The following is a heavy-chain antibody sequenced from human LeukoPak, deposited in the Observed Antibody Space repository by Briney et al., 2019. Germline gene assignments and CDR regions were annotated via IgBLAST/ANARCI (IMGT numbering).Heavy chain of an antibody. CDR2: ISYDGSNK. CDR1: GFTFSSYG. D-gene: IGHD3-10*01. J-gene: IGHJ3*02. Sequence: GRSLRLSCAASGFTFSSYGMHWVRQAPGKGLEWVAVISYDGSNKYYADSVKGRSTISRDNSKNTLYLQMNGLRAEDTAVYYCAKDVWFGELLGAFDIWGQGTMVTVSS. V-gene: IGHV3-30*18. CDR3: AKDVWFGELLGAFDI.